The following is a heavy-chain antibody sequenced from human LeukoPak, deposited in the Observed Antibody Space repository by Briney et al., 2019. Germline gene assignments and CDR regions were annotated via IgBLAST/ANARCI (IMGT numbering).Heavy chain of an antibody. Sequence: GGSLRLSCAASVFTFSSYWMSWVRQAPGKGLEWVANIKQDGSEKYYVDSVKGRFTISRANAKNSLYLQMNSLRAEDTAVYYCARGIFTRYYYWGQGTLVTVSS. CDR3: ARGIFTRYYY. CDR2: IKQDGSEK. V-gene: IGHV3-7*03. CDR1: VFTFSSYW. J-gene: IGHJ4*02. D-gene: IGHD3-9*01.